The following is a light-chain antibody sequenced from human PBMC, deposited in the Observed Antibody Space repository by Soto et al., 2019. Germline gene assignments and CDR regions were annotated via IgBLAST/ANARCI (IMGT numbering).Light chain of an antibody. CDR3: QSYDSSLSGSMV. V-gene: IGLV1-40*01. Sequence: QSVLTQPPSVSGAPGQRVTISCTGSSSNIGAGYDVHWYQQLPGTAPKLLIYGNSNRPSGVPDRFSGSKSGTSASLAITGLQAEDEADYYCQSYDSSLSGSMVFGGWTKGTVL. J-gene: IGLJ2*01. CDR2: GNS. CDR1: SSNIGAGYD.